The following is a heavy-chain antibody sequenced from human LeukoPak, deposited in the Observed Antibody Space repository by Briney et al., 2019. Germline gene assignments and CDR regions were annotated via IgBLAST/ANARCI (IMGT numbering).Heavy chain of an antibody. D-gene: IGHD2-15*01. CDR1: GFTFSSYE. V-gene: IGHV3-48*03. Sequence: TGGSLRLCCAASGFTFSSYEMNWVRQAPGKGLEWVSYISSSGSTIYYADSVKGRFTISRDNAKNSLYLQMNSLRAEDTAVYYCTREQHREAAATVIGDSWGQGTLVTVSS. CDR2: ISSSGSTI. CDR3: TREQHREAAATVIGDS. J-gene: IGHJ4*02.